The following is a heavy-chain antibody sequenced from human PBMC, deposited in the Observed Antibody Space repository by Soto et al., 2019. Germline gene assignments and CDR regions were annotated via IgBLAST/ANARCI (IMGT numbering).Heavy chain of an antibody. CDR1: GGTFSSYT. CDR3: ATPGYSSPRGYAFDI. J-gene: IGHJ3*02. D-gene: IGHD6-13*01. CDR2: IIPIHGIA. V-gene: IGHV1-69*02. Sequence: QVQLVQSGAEVKKPGSSVKVSCKASGGTFSSYTISWVRQAPGQGLEWMGRIIPIHGIANYAQKFQGRVTMTADKSTSTAYMELSSLRSEDTAVYYCATPGYSSPRGYAFDIWGQGTMVTVSS.